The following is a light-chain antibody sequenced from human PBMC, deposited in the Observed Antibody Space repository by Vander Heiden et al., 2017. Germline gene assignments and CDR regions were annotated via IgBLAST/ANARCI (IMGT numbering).Light chain of an antibody. CDR3: QRYETYPPLT. J-gene: IGKJ4*01. CDR2: AAS. CDR1: QGISSY. Sequence: AIRITQSPSSLSASTGDRVTITCRASQGISSYLAWYQQKPGKAPKLLIYAASTLQRGVPSRFSGSGYGTDFTLTISFRQLEDFAAYYCQRYETYPPLTFGEGTKVEIK. V-gene: IGKV1-8*01.